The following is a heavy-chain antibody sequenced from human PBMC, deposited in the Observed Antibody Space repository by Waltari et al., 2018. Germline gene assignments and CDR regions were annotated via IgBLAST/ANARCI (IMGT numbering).Heavy chain of an antibody. J-gene: IGHJ4*02. CDR2: ISHSGTT. D-gene: IGHD1-1*01. V-gene: IGHV4-34*01. CDR1: GGSFSDYY. Sequence: QVQLQQWGAGLSRPSATLSLTCAVYGGSFSDYYWTWIRQPPGKGLEWMGEISHSGTTNYNPSVKSRVTISLDTSKNQFSLKLNSVTAADTAMYYCARGRTGKRTGNFDYWGQGTLVTVSS. CDR3: ARGRTGKRTGNFDY.